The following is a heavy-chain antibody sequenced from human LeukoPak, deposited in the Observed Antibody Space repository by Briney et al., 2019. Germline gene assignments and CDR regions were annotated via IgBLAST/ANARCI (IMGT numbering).Heavy chain of an antibody. Sequence: GASVKVSCKASGYTFTGYYMHWVRQAPGQGLEWMGWINPNSGGTNYAQKFQGRVTMTRDTSISTAYLELSRLRSDDTAVYYCARGGLRYFDWLLRYNWFDPWGQGTLVTVSS. CDR1: GYTFTGYY. CDR2: INPNSGGT. V-gene: IGHV1-2*02. D-gene: IGHD3-9*01. CDR3: ARGGLRYFDWLLRYNWFDP. J-gene: IGHJ5*02.